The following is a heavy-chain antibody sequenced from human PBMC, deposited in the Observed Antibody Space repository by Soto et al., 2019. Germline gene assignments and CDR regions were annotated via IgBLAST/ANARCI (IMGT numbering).Heavy chain of an antibody. Sequence: QVQVVESGGGVVQRGRSLRLSCGTSGISFSGHGMHWVRQAPGKGLEWVAVISWDGRNEYYADSVMGRFTISRDNSKNTLFLQMNSLRTEDTTVYYCARSVASLAYWGQGTLVTVSS. J-gene: IGHJ4*02. CDR1: GISFSGHG. CDR3: ARSVASLAY. D-gene: IGHD6-19*01. V-gene: IGHV3-30*03. CDR2: ISWDGRNE.